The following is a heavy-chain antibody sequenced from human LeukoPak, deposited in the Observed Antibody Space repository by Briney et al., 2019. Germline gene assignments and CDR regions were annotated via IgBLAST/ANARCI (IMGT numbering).Heavy chain of an antibody. CDR3: ARGSMDAAVAGNSAFDI. V-gene: IGHV1-69*13. Sequence: VKLCCTASGGTFSSYAISWVRQPPGQGLGWMGGIIPIFGTANNAQKFQGRVTVDVDDSTSTAYMELRRLRSEDTAVYYCARGSMDAAVAGNSAFDIWGQGTMVTVSS. D-gene: IGHD6-19*01. J-gene: IGHJ3*02. CDR2: IIPIFGTA. CDR1: GGTFSSYA.